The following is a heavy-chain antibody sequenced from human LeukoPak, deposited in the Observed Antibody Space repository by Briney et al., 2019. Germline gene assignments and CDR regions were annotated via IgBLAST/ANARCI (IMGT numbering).Heavy chain of an antibody. CDR1: GFTFDDYA. V-gene: IGHV3-9*01. D-gene: IGHD3-10*01. CDR3: AKDFWSGGSGSYPDY. CDR2: ISWNSGSI. Sequence: GGSLRLSRAASGFTFDDYAMHWVRQAPGKGLEWVSGISWNSGSIGYADSVKGRFTISRDNAKNSLYLQMNSLRAEDTALYYCAKDFWSGGSGSYPDYWGQGTLVTVSS. J-gene: IGHJ4*02.